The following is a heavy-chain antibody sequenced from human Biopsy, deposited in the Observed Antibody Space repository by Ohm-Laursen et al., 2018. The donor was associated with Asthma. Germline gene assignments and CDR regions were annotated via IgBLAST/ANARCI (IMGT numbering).Heavy chain of an antibody. CDR2: ISWNSVSL. J-gene: IGHJ4*02. CDR1: GFTFSSYW. CDR3: AKVAYRSGYMFFDS. D-gene: IGHD6-19*01. V-gene: IGHV3-9*01. Sequence: SLRLSCSASGFTFSSYWMHWVRQAPGKGLEWVSSISWNSVSLDYAASVKGRFTISRDNAKNSLYLEMNTLTTKDTALYYCAKVAYRSGYMFFDSWSQGTLVTVSS.